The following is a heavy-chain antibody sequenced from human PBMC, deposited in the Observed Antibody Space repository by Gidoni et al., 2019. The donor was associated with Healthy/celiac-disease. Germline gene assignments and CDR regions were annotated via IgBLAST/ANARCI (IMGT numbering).Heavy chain of an antibody. CDR2: ISGSGGST. CDR3: AKALVVPAACDY. J-gene: IGHJ4*02. V-gene: IGHV3-23*01. CDR1: GCTFSSYA. D-gene: IGHD2-2*01. Sequence: EVQLLESGGGVVQPGGSLRLSCAASGCTFSSYAMSWVRQAPGKGLGWVSSISGSGGSTYYADSVKGRFTISRDNSKNTLYLQMNSLRAEDTAVYYCAKALVVPAACDYWGQGTLVTVSS.